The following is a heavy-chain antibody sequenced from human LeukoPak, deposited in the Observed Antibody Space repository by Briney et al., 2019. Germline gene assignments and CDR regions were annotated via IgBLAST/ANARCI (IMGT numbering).Heavy chain of an antibody. CDR3: ARVSTGDYDILSRGTLDY. V-gene: IGHV3-21*01. D-gene: IGHD3-9*01. CDR2: ISSSSSYI. CDR1: GFTFSSYS. Sequence: PGGSLRLSSAASGFTFSSYSMNWVRQAPGKGLEWVSSISSSSSYIYYADSVKGRFTISRDNAKNSLYLQMSSLRAEDTAVYYCARVSTGDYDILSRGTLDYWGQGTLVTVSS. J-gene: IGHJ4*02.